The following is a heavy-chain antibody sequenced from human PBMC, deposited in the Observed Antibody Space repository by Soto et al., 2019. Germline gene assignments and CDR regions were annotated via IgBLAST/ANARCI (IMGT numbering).Heavy chain of an antibody. CDR3: ARDRRTGTRFDP. D-gene: IGHD1-1*01. CDR2: INHSGST. J-gene: IGHJ5*02. CDR1: GGSFSGYY. V-gene: IGHV4-34*01. Sequence: SETLSLTCAVYGGSFSGYYLSWIRQPPGKGLEWIGEINHSGSTNYNPSPKSRVTVSVDTSKNQFSLKPSSVTVADMAVYYCARDRRTGTRFDPWGKGTLVTVSS.